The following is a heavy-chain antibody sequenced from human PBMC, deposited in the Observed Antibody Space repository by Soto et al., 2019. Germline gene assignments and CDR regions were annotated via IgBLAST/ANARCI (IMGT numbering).Heavy chain of an antibody. D-gene: IGHD3-9*01. J-gene: IGHJ5*02. CDR1: GYTFTNSG. Sequence: ASVKVSCKASGYTFTNSGIIWVRQAPGQGLEWLGWINTDNGNTNYAQHHQGRVTLTTDTSTSTAYMEMRSLRSDDTAVFYCARGGYFDWSNWFDPWGQGTLVTVSS. V-gene: IGHV1-18*01. CDR3: ARGGYFDWSNWFDP. CDR2: INTDNGNT.